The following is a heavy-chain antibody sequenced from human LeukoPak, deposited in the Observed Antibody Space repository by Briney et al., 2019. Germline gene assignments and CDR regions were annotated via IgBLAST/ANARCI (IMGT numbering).Heavy chain of an antibody. CDR1: GFTFSSYG. CDR3: ASVKWGWGSSGHFCENDVLDI. V-gene: IGHV3-30*03. J-gene: IGHJ3*02. CDR2: ISYDGCNK. D-gene: IGHD3-22*01. Sequence: PGGSLRLSCAASGFTFSSYGMHYVGQAPGKALEWVAVISYDGCNKYNADSVTGRFAISRDKSKKALYLEMNRLISEDTAVYYCASVKWGWGSSGHFCENDVLDIWGEETMVTVSS.